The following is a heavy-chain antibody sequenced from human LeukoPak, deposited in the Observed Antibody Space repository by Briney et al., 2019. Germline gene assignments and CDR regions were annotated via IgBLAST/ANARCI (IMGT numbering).Heavy chain of an antibody. D-gene: IGHD1-14*01. J-gene: IGHJ5*02. CDR3: ARAWRYTDWFDP. CDR2: INPSDGST. V-gene: IGHV1-46*01. CDR1: GYTFTSYY. Sequence: ASVKVSCKASGYTFTSYYMHWVRQAPGQGLEWMGVINPSDGSTTYAQKFQGRVTVARDTSTSTVYMELSSLRSEDTAVYYCARAWRYTDWFDPWGQGTLVTVSP.